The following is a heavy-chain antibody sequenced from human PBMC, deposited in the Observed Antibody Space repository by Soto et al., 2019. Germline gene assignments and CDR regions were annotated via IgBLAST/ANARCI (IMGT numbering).Heavy chain of an antibody. CDR1: GGTFSRYA. CDR3: ARDLVGMTGYYTAKYGMDV. D-gene: IGHD3-9*01. Sequence: SVKVSCKASGGTFSRYAISWVRQAPGQGLEWMGGIIPIFGTANYAQKFQGRVTITADESTSTAYMELSSLRSEDTAVYYCARDLVGMTGYYTAKYGMDVWGQGTTVTVSS. CDR2: IIPIFGTA. V-gene: IGHV1-69*13. J-gene: IGHJ6*02.